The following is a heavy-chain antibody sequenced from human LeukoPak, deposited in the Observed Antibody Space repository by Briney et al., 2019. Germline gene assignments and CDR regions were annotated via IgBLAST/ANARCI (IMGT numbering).Heavy chain of an antibody. J-gene: IGHJ4*02. Sequence: SETLSLTCTVSGGSISTYYWSWIRQPPGKGLEWIGCIYYSGSTNYNPSLKSRVTISVDTSKNQFSLRLSSVTAADTAVYYCARDRVKTGDLDYWGQGTLVTVSS. D-gene: IGHD7-27*01. V-gene: IGHV4-59*01. CDR2: IYYSGST. CDR3: ARDRVKTGDLDY. CDR1: GGSISTYY.